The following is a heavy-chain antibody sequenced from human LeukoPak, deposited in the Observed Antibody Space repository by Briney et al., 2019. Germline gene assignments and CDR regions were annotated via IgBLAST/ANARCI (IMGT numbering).Heavy chain of an antibody. CDR2: IYYSGST. Sequence: SETLSLTCTVSGYSISSGYYWGWIRQPPGKGLEWIGSIYYSGSTYYNPSLKSRVTISVDTSKNQFSLKLSSVTAADTAVYYCARLTSNGATYFEYXGQG. D-gene: IGHD2-2*01. CDR1: GYSISSGYY. J-gene: IGHJ4*02. CDR3: ARLTSNGATYFEY. V-gene: IGHV4-38-2*02.